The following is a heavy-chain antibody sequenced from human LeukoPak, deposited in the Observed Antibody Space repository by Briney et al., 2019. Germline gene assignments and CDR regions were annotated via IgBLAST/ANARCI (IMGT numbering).Heavy chain of an antibody. CDR2: ISSSSSYI. Sequence: GGSLRLSCAASGLTFSNASMNWVRQAPGKGLEWVSSISSSSSYIYYADSVKGRFTVSRDNAKNSLYLQMNSLRAEDTAVYYCARDYTVWSSGYYYEVDYWGQGTLVTVSS. V-gene: IGHV3-21*01. CDR3: ARDYTVWSSGYYYEVDY. D-gene: IGHD3-22*01. CDR1: GLTFSNAS. J-gene: IGHJ4*02.